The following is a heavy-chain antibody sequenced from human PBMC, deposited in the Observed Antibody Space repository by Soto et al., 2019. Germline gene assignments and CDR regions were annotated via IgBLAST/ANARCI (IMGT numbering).Heavy chain of an antibody. J-gene: IGHJ5*02. V-gene: IGHV4-31*03. CDR2: IYYSGST. D-gene: IGHD5-18*01. Sequence: PSETLSLSCTVSGGSISSGGYYWSWIRQHPGKGLEWIGYIYYSGSTYYNPSLKSRVTISVDTSKNQFSLKLSSVTAADTAVYYCARGRYRDYSYGYFRWFDPWGQGTLGTVSS. CDR3: ARGRYRDYSYGYFRWFDP. CDR1: GGSISSGGYY.